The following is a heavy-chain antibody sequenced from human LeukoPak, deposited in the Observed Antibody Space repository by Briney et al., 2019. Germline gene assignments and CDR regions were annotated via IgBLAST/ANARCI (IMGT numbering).Heavy chain of an antibody. CDR3: ARDRGSSGWYEFDY. CDR2: IKQDGSEK. CDR1: GFTSSNYW. D-gene: IGHD6-19*01. V-gene: IGHV3-7*01. J-gene: IGHJ4*02. Sequence: GGSLRISCAASGFTSSNYWMSWVRQAPGKGLEWVANIKQDGSEKYYVDSVKGRFTISRDNAKNSLYLQMNSLRAEDTAVYYCARDRGSSGWYEFDYWGQGTLVTVPS.